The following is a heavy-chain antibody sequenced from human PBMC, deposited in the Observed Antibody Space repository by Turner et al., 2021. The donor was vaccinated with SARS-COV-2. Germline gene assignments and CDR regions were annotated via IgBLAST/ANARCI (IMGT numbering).Heavy chain of an antibody. CDR3: AKQLGLYSNPMYYFDY. Sequence: QVQLVESGGGEVRPGRSLGLSCAASGITFNSHGMHWVRQAPGKGLEWVAVIWNDGSQKYYADSVKGRFTISRDNSKNMVYLQMNSLRAEDTAVYYCAKQLGLYSNPMYYFDYWGQGTLVTVSS. J-gene: IGHJ4*02. CDR2: IWNDGSQK. V-gene: IGHV3-33*06. CDR1: GITFNSHG. D-gene: IGHD4-4*01.